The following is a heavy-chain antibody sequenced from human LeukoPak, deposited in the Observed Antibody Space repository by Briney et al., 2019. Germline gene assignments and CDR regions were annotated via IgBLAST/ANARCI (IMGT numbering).Heavy chain of an antibody. D-gene: IGHD3-22*01. CDR1: GDSINSLDL. Sequence: SGTLSFTCTVSGDSINSLDLWSWVRQPPGKGLEWIGEMYLSGTTHSNPSVKSRVTISIDKSKNQFFLNLSSVTAADTAVYYCSGLVGRYSSGLYYYYFDYWGQGTLVTVSS. J-gene: IGHJ4*02. CDR2: MYLSGTT. CDR3: SGLVGRYSSGLYYYYFDY. V-gene: IGHV4-4*02.